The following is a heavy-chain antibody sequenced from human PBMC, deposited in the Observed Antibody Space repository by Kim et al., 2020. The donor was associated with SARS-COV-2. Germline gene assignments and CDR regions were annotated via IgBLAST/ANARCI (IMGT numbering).Heavy chain of an antibody. D-gene: IGHD3-22*01. CDR1: GFNFISND. CDR3: ARNSGWDDS. J-gene: IGHJ5*02. CDR2: SMGSGGST. Sequence: GGSLRLSCIASGFNFISNDMTWVRQVPGKGPEWVATSMGSGGSTFHADSVRGRFTMSRDNSKYAVYLQMNSLRVEDTAIYYCARNSGWDDSWGQGLLVTVSS. V-gene: IGHV3-23*01.